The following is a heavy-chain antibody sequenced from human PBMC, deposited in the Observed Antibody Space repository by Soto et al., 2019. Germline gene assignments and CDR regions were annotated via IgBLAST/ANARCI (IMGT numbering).Heavy chain of an antibody. D-gene: IGHD3-10*01. CDR1: GGTFSSYA. V-gene: IGHV1-69*01. J-gene: IGHJ6*02. CDR2: IIPNFGIA. Sequence: QVQLVQSGAEVKKPGSSVKVSCKASGGTFSSYAISWVRQAPGQGLEWMGGIIPNFGIANYAKKFQGRVTITADESTSTAYMELSSLRSEDTAVYYCASGMATNTGYYYGMDVWGQGTTVTVSS. CDR3: ASGMATNTGYYYGMDV.